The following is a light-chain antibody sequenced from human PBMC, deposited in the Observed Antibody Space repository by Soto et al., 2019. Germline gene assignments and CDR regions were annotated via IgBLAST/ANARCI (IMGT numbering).Light chain of an antibody. Sequence: EIVMTQSPATLSVSPGERATLSCGASQSVRSNLAWYQQKPGQAPRLLIYGAFTRATGIPARFSGSGSGTEFTLTISSLQSEDFAIYYCQHYNNWPPWTFGQGTKVEIK. CDR2: GAF. CDR1: QSVRSN. J-gene: IGKJ1*01. V-gene: IGKV3-15*01. CDR3: QHYNNWPPWT.